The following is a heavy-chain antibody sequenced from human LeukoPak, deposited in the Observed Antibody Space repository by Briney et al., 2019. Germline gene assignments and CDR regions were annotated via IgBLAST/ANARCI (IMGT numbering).Heavy chain of an antibody. CDR1: GGSISSSSYH. CDR3: ARCISMVRGVIRPPDY. V-gene: IGHV4-39*01. D-gene: IGHD3-10*01. CDR2: IYYSGSA. Sequence: SETLSLTCSVSGGSISSSSYHWGWIRQSPGKGLEWIGSIYYSGSAYYNPSLKSRLTISVDTSKNQFSLKLSSVTAADTAVCYCARCISMVRGVIRPPDYWGQGTLVTVSS. J-gene: IGHJ4*02.